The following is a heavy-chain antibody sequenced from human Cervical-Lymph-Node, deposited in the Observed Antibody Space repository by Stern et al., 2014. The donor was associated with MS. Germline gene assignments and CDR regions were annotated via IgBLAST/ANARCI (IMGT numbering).Heavy chain of an antibody. Sequence: QMQLVQSGPGLVKPSETLSLTCTVSGDSIINYYWSWIRQPTGKGLEWIGYIFNSGSTNYNPSLKSRATISVDTSKNQFSLKLSSVTAADTAIYYCATQYYFFAMDVWGQGTTVTVSS. V-gene: IGHV4-59*01. CDR1: GDSIINYY. J-gene: IGHJ6*02. CDR3: ATQYYFFAMDV. CDR2: IFNSGST.